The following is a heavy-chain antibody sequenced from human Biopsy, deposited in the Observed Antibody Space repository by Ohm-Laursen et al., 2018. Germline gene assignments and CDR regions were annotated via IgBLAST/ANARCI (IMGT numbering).Heavy chain of an antibody. CDR2: IYYSGST. J-gene: IGHJ6*02. V-gene: IGHV4-59*08. CDR3: ARLWGGYHFHGMDV. D-gene: IGHD7-27*01. CDR1: GGSISSYY. Sequence: SDTLSLTWPVSGGSISSYYWSWIRQPPGKGLECIGYIYYSGSTNYSPSLKSRVTMSVDASKNHFSLKLSSVTAADTAVYYCARLWGGYHFHGMDVWGQGTTVTVSS.